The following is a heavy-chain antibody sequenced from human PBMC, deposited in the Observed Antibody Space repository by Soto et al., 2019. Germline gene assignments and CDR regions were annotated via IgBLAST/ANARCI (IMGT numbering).Heavy chain of an antibody. D-gene: IGHD2-15*01. V-gene: IGHV3-9*01. J-gene: IGHJ3*02. CDR2: ISWNSGSI. Sequence: GGSLRLSCAASGFTFDDYAMHWVRQAPGKGLEWVSGISWNSGSIGYADSVKGRFTISRDNAKNSLYLQMNSLRAEDTALYYCALGYCSGGSCYGGAFDIWGQGTMVTVSS. CDR3: ALGYCSGGSCYGGAFDI. CDR1: GFTFDDYA.